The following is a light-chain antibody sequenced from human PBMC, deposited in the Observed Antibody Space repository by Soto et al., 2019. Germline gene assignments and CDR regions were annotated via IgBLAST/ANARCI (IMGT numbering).Light chain of an antibody. CDR2: DVS. CDR1: SSDVGGYSY. V-gene: IGLV2-14*01. Sequence: QSVLTQPASVSGSPGQSITISCTGTSSDVGGYSYVSWYQQHPGKAPKLMIYDVSNRPSGVSNRFSGSKSGNTASLTISGLQAGDEADYYCSSYTSSSTLYVFGTGTKVTVL. J-gene: IGLJ1*01. CDR3: SSYTSSSTLYV.